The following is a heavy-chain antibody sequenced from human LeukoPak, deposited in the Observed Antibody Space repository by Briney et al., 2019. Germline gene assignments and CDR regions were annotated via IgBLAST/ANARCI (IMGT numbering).Heavy chain of an antibody. D-gene: IGHD6-19*01. CDR1: GFTFDDYA. Sequence: GGSLRLSCAASGFTFDDYAMHWVRQAPGKGLEWVSAISGSGGSTYYADSVKGRFTISRDNSKNTLYLQMNSLRAEDTAVYYCAKDLWAVAATYFDYWGQGTLVTVSS. CDR3: AKDLWAVAATYFDY. J-gene: IGHJ4*02. CDR2: ISGSGGST. V-gene: IGHV3-23*01.